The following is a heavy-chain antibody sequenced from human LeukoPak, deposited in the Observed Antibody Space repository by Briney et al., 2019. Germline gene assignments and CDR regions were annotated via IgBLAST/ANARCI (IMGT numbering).Heavy chain of an antibody. CDR2: IIPIFGTA. Sequence: SVKVSCKASGGTFSSYAISWARQAPGQGLEWMGGIIPIFGTANYAQKFQGRVTITADESTSTAYMELSSLRSEDTAVYYCARDLGIQLWPDDAFDIWGQGTMVTVSS. V-gene: IGHV1-69*13. J-gene: IGHJ3*02. CDR3: ARDLGIQLWPDDAFDI. D-gene: IGHD5-18*01. CDR1: GGTFSSYA.